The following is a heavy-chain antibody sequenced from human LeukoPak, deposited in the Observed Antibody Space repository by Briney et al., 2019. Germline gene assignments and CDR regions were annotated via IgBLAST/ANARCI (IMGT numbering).Heavy chain of an antibody. V-gene: IGHV5-51*01. CDR2: IYPDDSDT. CDR3: ARPNITSYYDSRGYDAFDV. D-gene: IGHD3-22*01. Sequence: GRSLKISCKGSGYKFNAYWIAWVRQMPGKGLEWMGIIYPDDSDTRYSPSFQGQVTISADKSVSIAYLQRSSLKASDTAMYYCARPNITSYYDSRGYDAFDVWGQGTMVIVSS. CDR1: GYKFNAYW. J-gene: IGHJ3*01.